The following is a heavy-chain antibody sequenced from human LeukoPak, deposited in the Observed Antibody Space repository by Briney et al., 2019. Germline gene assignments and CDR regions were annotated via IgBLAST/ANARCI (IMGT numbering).Heavy chain of an antibody. CDR2: INSGGDDT. CDR1: GFTFSTYW. V-gene: IGHV3-74*01. CDR3: ARRIGYSSGHSAVYYFDY. D-gene: IGHD6-19*01. Sequence: GGSLRLSRAASGFTFSTYWMHWVRQAPGKGLVWVSLINSGGDDTRYADSVKGRFTISRDNAKNTLYLQMNSLRAEDTAVYYCARRIGYSSGHSAVYYFDYWGQGTLVTVSS. J-gene: IGHJ4*02.